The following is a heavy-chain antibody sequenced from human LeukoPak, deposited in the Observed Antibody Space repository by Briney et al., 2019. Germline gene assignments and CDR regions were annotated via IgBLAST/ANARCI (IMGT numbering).Heavy chain of an antibody. V-gene: IGHV3-48*03. CDR3: ARDQWLDY. CDR2: ISSSGTTI. CDR1: GFTFSSYE. Sequence: PGGSLRLSCAASGFTFSSYEMNWVRQAPGKGLEWVSFISSSGTTIYYADSVKGRFTVSRDNAKNALYLQMNSLTAEDTAVYYCARDQWLDYWGQGTLVTVSS. J-gene: IGHJ4*02. D-gene: IGHD5-24*01.